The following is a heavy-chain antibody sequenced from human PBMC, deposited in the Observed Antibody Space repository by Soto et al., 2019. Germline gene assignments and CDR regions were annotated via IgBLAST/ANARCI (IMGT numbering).Heavy chain of an antibody. CDR1: GGSFSGYY. Sequence: SETLSLTCAVYGGSFSGYYWSWIRQPPGKGLEWIGEINHSGSTNYNPSLKSRVTISVDTSKNQFSLKLSSVTAADTAVYYCASDSPFDYWGQGTLVTVSS. CDR3: ASDSPFDY. V-gene: IGHV4-34*01. CDR2: INHSGST. J-gene: IGHJ4*02. D-gene: IGHD2-15*01.